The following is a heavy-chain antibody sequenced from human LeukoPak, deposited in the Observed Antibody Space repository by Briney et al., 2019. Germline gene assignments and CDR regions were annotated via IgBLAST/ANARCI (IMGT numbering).Heavy chain of an antibody. J-gene: IGHJ5*02. D-gene: IGHD4-17*01. Sequence: SETLSLTCAVYGGSFTDYYWSWIRQSPEKGLEWIGESSQSGNTKYNPSLKSRVSISLNPSKNQFSLKLSSVTAADTAVYYCARAYGDYVEWFDPWGQGTLVTVSS. V-gene: IGHV4-34*01. CDR3: ARAYGDYVEWFDP. CDR2: SSQSGNT. CDR1: GGSFTDYY.